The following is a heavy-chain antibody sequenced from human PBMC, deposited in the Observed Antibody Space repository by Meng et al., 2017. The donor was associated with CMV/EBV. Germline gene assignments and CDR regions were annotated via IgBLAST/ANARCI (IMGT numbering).Heavy chain of an antibody. J-gene: IGHJ5*02. CDR3: ARYKYGYCSSTSCLRRHNWFDP. D-gene: IGHD2-2*01. V-gene: IGHV1-46*01. CDR2: INPSGGST. CDR1: GYTFTSYY. Sequence: ASVKVSCKASGYTFTSYYMHWVRQAPGQGLEWMGIINPSGGSTSYAQKFQGRVTMTRDTSTSTVYMELSSLRSEDTAVYYCARYKYGYCSSTSCLRRHNWFDPWGQGTLVTVSS.